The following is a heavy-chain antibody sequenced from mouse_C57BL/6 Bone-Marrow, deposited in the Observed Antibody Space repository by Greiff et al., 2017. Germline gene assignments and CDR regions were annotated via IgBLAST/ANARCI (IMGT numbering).Heavy chain of an antibody. J-gene: IGHJ2*01. CDR1: EYEFPSHD. V-gene: IGHV5-2*01. CDR2: INSNSGST. CDR3: ACNAFDY. Sequence: EVQRVESGGGLVQPGESLKLSCESNEYEFPSHDMSWVRKTPGKGLELVAAINSNSGSTNYPDTMESRFILPGDNTEKTLYMQLSCLGSEDTALSDCACNAFDYWGQGTTLTVSS.